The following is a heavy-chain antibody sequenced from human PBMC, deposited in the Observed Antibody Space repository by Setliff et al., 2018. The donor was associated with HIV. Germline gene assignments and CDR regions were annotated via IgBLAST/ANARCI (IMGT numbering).Heavy chain of an antibody. CDR1: GFTFSSYW. D-gene: IGHD3-10*01. J-gene: IGHJ6*02. CDR2: IKQDGSEK. V-gene: IGHV3-7*03. CDR3: ARRGDYYYYYAMDF. Sequence: PLGGSLRLSCAASGFTFSSYWMSWVRQAPGKGLEWVANIKQDGSEKYYVDSVKGRFTISRDNAKNSLYLQMNSLRAEDTALYYCARRGDYYYYYAMDFWGQGTTVTVS.